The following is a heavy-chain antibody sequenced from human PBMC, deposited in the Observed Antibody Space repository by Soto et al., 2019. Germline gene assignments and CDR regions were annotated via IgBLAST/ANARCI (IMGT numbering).Heavy chain of an antibody. D-gene: IGHD3-10*01. J-gene: IGHJ6*02. CDR1: GYSFTSYW. CDR2: IYPGDSDT. CDR3: ARHDYYGSGSYYYYYGMDV. Sequence: GESLKISCKGSGYSFTSYWIGWVRQMPGEGLGWMGIIYPGDSDTRYSPSFQGQVTISADKSISTAYLQWSSLTAADTAMYSCARHDYYGSGSYYYYYGMDVWGQGTTVTVSS. V-gene: IGHV5-51*01.